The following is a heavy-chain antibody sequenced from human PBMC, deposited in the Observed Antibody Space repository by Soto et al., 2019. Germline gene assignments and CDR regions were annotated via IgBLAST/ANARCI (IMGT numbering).Heavy chain of an antibody. J-gene: IGHJ6*01. CDR3: VSEAPYDLSGFYQYYHYGSNV. CDR1: GFYFSIHW. D-gene: IGHD3-22*01. Sequence: GGSLRLSCVDSGFYFSIHWMHWVRQFPGKGLVWVSRINADGSGTAYADSVRGRFTISRDNAKSTLYLEMNSMRAEDTAVYYCVSEAPYDLSGFYQYYHYGSNVWAQGTRIAVSS. CDR2: INADGSGT. V-gene: IGHV3-74*03.